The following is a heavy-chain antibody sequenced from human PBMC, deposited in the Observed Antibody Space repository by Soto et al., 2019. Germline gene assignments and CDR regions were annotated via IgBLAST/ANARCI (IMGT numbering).Heavy chain of an antibody. CDR1: GYTFTSYG. D-gene: IGHD3-3*01. J-gene: IGHJ5*02. Sequence: QVQLVQSGAEVKKPGASVKVSCKASGYTFTSYGISWVRQAPGQGLEWMGWISAYNGNTNYAQKLQGRVTMTPDTSTSTAYMDLRSLRSDDTAVYYCARDGAIFGVVGLDWFDPWGQGTLVTVSS. V-gene: IGHV1-18*01. CDR3: ARDGAIFGVVGLDWFDP. CDR2: ISAYNGNT.